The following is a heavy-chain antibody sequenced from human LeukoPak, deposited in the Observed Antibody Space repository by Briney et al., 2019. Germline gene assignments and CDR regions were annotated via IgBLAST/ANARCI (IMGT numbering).Heavy chain of an antibody. CDR2: ISDGGNT. J-gene: IGHJ6*03. CDR1: GITFSTYA. V-gene: IGHV3-23*01. Sequence: PGGSLRLSCAASGITFSTYAMSWFRQAPGKGMEWVSAISDGGNTDYADSVKGRFTISRDNSKNTLYLQLNSLRAEDTAVYYCARGGSAPGYYYMDVWGKGTTVTVSS. D-gene: IGHD6-13*01. CDR3: ARGGSAPGYYYMDV.